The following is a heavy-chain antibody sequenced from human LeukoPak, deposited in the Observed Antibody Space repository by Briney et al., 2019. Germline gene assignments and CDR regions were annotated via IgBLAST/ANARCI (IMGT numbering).Heavy chain of an antibody. D-gene: IGHD3-22*01. J-gene: IGHJ4*02. CDR1: GFTFSDYY. CDR3: ARGDVYYYDSSGQFDY. CDR2: ISSSGSTI. Sequence: GGSLRLSCAASGFTFSDYYMSRIRQAPGKGLEWVSYISSSGSTIYYADSVKGRSTISRDNAKNSLFLQMNSLRAEDTAVYYCARGDVYYYDSSGQFDYWGQGTLVTVSS. V-gene: IGHV3-11*04.